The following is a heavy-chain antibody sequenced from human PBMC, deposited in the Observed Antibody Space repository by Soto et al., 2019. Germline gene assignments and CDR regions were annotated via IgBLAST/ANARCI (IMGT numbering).Heavy chain of an antibody. CDR1: GVSISSYY. V-gene: IGHV4-59*01. D-gene: IGHD3-10*01. J-gene: IGHJ4*02. Sequence: WETLSLTCTVSGVSISSYYWSWIRQPPGKGLEWIGYIYYSGSTNYNPSLKSRVTISVDTSKNQFSRKLSSVTAAYTAVYYCASDLDYERSGSYYSYFDYWGQGTLVTVSS. CDR2: IYYSGST. CDR3: ASDLDYERSGSYYSYFDY.